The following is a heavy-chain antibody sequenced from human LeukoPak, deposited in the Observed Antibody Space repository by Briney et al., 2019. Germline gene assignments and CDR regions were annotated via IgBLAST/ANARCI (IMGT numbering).Heavy chain of an antibody. D-gene: IGHD2-8*02. V-gene: IGHV3-21*03. CDR2: ISSTSSNI. Sequence: GGSLRLSCTASGFTFSSYNMNWVRQAPGKGLEWVSSISSTSSNIYYADSLKGRFTISRDNAKQSLYLQMNSLKTEDTAVYYCTTDTGGSRDYWGQGTLVTVSS. CDR3: TTDTGGSRDY. CDR1: GFTFSSYN. J-gene: IGHJ4*02.